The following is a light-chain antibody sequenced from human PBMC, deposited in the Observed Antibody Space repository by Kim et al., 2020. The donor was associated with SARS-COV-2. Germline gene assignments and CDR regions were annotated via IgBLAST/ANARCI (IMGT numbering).Light chain of an antibody. CDR1: QSVGTY. J-gene: IGKJ4*01. V-gene: IGKV3-11*01. CDR3: QQRSDWPLT. Sequence: PGERSTVSCRTSQSVGTYLAWYQQKSGQPPSLLIYDASNRATGIPLRFSGSGSGTDFTLTISSLDLEDFAVYYCQQRSDWPLTFGGGTKVDIK. CDR2: DAS.